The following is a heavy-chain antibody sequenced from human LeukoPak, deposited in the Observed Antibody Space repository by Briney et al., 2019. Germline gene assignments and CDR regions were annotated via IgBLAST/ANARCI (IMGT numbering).Heavy chain of an antibody. Sequence: LEASVKVSCKASGYTFTSYDINWVRQATGQGLEWMGWMNPNSGNTGYAQKFQGRVTITRNTSISTAYMELSSLRSEDTAVYYCARAVDTAANYYYYYYMDVWGKGTTVTVSS. D-gene: IGHD5-18*01. CDR2: MNPNSGNT. J-gene: IGHJ6*03. V-gene: IGHV1-8*01. CDR1: GYTFTSYD. CDR3: ARAVDTAANYYYYYYMDV.